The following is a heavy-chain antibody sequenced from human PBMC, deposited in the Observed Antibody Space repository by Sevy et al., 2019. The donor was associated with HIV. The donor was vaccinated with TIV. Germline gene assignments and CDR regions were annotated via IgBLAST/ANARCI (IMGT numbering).Heavy chain of an antibody. Sequence: GGSLRLSCAASGFTFSSYWMSWVRQAPGKGLEWVANIKQDGSEKYYVDSVKGRFTISRDNAKNSLYLQMNSLRAEDTAVYYCARDPRVVPAAIMVWGLTDSVAYYMDAWGKGTTVTVSS. D-gene: IGHD2-2*01. CDR2: IKQDGSEK. J-gene: IGHJ6*03. V-gene: IGHV3-7*03. CDR1: GFTFSSYW. CDR3: ARDPRVVPAAIMVWGLTDSVAYYMDA.